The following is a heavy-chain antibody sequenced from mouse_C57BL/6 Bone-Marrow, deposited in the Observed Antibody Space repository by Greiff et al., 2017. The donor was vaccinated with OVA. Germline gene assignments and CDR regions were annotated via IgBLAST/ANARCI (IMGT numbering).Heavy chain of an antibody. V-gene: IGHV5-15*01. J-gene: IGHJ4*01. CDR3: ARLGLPYYYGSRGYAMDY. Sequence: EVMLVESGGGLVQPGGSLKLSCAASGFTFSDYGMAWVRQAPRKGPEWVAFISNLAYSIYYADTVTGRFTISRENAKNTLYLEMSSLRSEDTAMYYCARLGLPYYYGSRGYAMDYWGQGTSVTVSS. CDR2: ISNLAYSI. CDR1: GFTFSDYG. D-gene: IGHD1-1*01.